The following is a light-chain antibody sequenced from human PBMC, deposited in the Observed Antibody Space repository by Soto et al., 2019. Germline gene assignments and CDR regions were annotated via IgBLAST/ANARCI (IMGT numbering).Light chain of an antibody. CDR3: QQYGSSPALT. CDR2: GAS. CDR1: QNIRSNY. V-gene: IGKV3-20*01. J-gene: IGKJ4*01. Sequence: EVGLTKSPGTLSLTPGERATLSCRASQNIRSNYLAWYQQKPGQAPRLLIYGASSRATGIPDRFSGSGSGTDFTLTISRLEPEDFAVYYCQQYGSSPALTFGGGTKVDIK.